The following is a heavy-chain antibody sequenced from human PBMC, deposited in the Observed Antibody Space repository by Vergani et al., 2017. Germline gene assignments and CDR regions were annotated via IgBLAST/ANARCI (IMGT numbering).Heavy chain of an antibody. CDR2: ISSSGSTI. Sequence: EVQLVESGGGLVQPGGSLRLSCAASGFTFSSYTMNWVRQAPGRGLEWLAYISSSGSTIYYADSVKGRFTISRDNAKNSLYLQMNSLRAEDTAVYYCARDFPAGGLVVITTDAFDIWGQGTMVTVSS. CDR3: ARDFPAGGLVVITTDAFDI. J-gene: IGHJ3*02. V-gene: IGHV3-48*04. D-gene: IGHD3-22*01. CDR1: GFTFSSYT.